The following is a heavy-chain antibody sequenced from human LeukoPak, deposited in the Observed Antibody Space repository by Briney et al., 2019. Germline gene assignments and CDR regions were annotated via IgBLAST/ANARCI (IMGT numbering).Heavy chain of an antibody. CDR3: AKDQGIAVGYYYYYMDV. CDR2: ISGSGGST. Sequence: GGSLRLSCAASGFTFSSYAMSWVRQAPGKGLEWVSAISGSGGSTYYADSVKGRFTISRDNSKNTLYLQMNSLRAEDTAVYYCAKDQGIAVGYYYYYMDVWGKGTTVTASS. CDR1: GFTFSSYA. J-gene: IGHJ6*03. V-gene: IGHV3-23*01. D-gene: IGHD6-19*01.